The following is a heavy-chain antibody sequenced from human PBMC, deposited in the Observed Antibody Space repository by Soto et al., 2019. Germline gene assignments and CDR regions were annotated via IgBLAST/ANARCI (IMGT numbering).Heavy chain of an antibody. Sequence: GSLRLSCAASGFTFSSYSMNWVRQAPGKGLEWVSYISSSSSTIHYADSVKGRFTISRDNAKNSLYLQINSLRDEDTAVYYCARLRMSWGMDVWGQGTTVTVSS. D-gene: IGHD2-15*01. J-gene: IGHJ6*02. CDR3: ARLRMSWGMDV. CDR1: GFTFSSYS. CDR2: ISSSSSTI. V-gene: IGHV3-48*02.